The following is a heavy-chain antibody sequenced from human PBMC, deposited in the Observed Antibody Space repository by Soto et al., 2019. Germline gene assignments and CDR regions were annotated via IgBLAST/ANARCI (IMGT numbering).Heavy chain of an antibody. D-gene: IGHD1-26*01. CDR2: IIPIFGTA. J-gene: IGHJ6*02. CDR3: AREEHIPPAYGMDV. Sequence: QVQLVQSGAEVKKPGSSVKVSCKASGGSFSSYAISWVRQAPGEGLEWMGGIIPIFGTAKYAQNFQGRVTITADKSTSTAYMGLSSLRSEDTAVYYCAREEHIPPAYGMDVWGQGTTVTVSS. V-gene: IGHV1-69*06. CDR1: GGSFSSYA.